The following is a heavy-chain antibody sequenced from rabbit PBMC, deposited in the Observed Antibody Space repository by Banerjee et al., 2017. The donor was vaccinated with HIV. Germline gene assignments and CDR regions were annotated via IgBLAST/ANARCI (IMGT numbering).Heavy chain of an antibody. V-gene: IGHV1S45*01. Sequence: QEQVVESGGGLVTLGGSLKLSCKASGIDFSHYGISWVRQVLGKGLEWIAYIYPDYGSTDYASWAKGRFTISKTSSTTVTLQMTSLTAADTATYFCARYTSSGGGYALWGQGTLVTVS. CDR1: GIDFSHYG. D-gene: IGHD1-1*01. CDR3: ARYTSSGGGYAL. J-gene: IGHJ4*01. CDR2: IYPDYGST.